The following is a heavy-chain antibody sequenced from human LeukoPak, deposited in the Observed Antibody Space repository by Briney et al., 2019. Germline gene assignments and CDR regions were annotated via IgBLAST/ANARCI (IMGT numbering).Heavy chain of an antibody. V-gene: IGHV4-30-4*07. CDR2: IYYSGST. J-gene: IGHJ6*03. CDR1: GGSISSGGYS. D-gene: IGHD5-24*01. Sequence: SETLSLTCAVSGGSISSGGYSWSWIRQPPGKGLEWIGYIYYSGSTYYNPSLKSRVTISVDTSKNQFSLKLSSVTAADTAVYYCGRTEKTRKKKLSSKAWLEGSYYYYMDVWGKGTTVTVSS. CDR3: GRTEKTRKKKLSSKAWLEGSYYYYMDV.